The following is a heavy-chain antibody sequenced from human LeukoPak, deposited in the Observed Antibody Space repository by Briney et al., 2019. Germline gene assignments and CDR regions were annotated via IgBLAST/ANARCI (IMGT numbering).Heavy chain of an antibody. Sequence: GSLRLSCAASGFTFSSYAMSWVRQVPGKGLEWVAAISGSGGSTYYADSVKGRFTISRDNSTNTLYLQMNSLRAEDTAVYYCAKTASSSWYNWFDPWGQGTLVTVSS. D-gene: IGHD6-13*01. CDR1: GFTFSSYA. J-gene: IGHJ5*02. V-gene: IGHV3-23*01. CDR3: AKTASSSWYNWFDP. CDR2: ISGSGGST.